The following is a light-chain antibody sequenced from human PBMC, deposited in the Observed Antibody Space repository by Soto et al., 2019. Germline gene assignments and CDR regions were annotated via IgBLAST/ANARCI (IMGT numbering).Light chain of an antibody. CDR3: CSYAGSFTWV. CDR1: SSDVGSYNL. Sequence: QSALTQPASVSGSPGQSITISCTGTSSDVGSYNLVSWYQHHPGKAPQLMIYEDSKRPSGVSIRFSDSKSGNTASLTISGLQPDDEADYYCCSYAGSFTWVFGGGTKVTVL. CDR2: EDS. J-gene: IGLJ3*02. V-gene: IGLV2-23*01.